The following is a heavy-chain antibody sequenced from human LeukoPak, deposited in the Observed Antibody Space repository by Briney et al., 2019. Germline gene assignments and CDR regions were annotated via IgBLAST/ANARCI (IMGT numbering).Heavy chain of an antibody. J-gene: IGHJ3*02. CDR3: ARDGYSSGDAFDI. CDR2: IYYSGST. CDR1: GGSISSSSYY. Sequence: SETLSLTCTVSGGSISSSSYYWGWIRQPPGKGLEWIGSIYYSGSTYYNPSLKSRVTISVDTSKNQFSLELSSVTAADTAVYYCARDGYSSGDAFDIWAKGQWSPSLQ. D-gene: IGHD5-18*01. V-gene: IGHV4-39*07.